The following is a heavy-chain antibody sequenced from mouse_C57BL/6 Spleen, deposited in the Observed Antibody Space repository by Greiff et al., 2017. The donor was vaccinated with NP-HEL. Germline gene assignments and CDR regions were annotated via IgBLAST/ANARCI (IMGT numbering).Heavy chain of an antibody. Sequence: QVQLKQSGPGLVQPSQSLSITCTVSGFSLTSYGVHWVRQSPGKGLEWLGVIWRGGSTDYNASIMSRLRIPKDNSTSQVFVKMNSLPADDTAIYYCATCLPSRYFDVWGTGTTVTVSS. V-gene: IGHV2-5*01. D-gene: IGHD5-5*01. CDR2: IWRGGST. CDR1: GFSLTSYG. CDR3: ATCLPSRYFDV. J-gene: IGHJ1*03.